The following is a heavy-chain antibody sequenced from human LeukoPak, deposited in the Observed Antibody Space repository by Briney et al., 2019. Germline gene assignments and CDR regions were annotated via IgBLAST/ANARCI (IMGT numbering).Heavy chain of an antibody. Sequence: GGSLRLSCAASGFSFSTYGFHWVRQAPGKGLEWVTFIRFDGGKKNYADSVKGRFAISRDNSKNTVYLQMNSLRAEDTAVYYCAKDGDSTGYYSSYYNHMDVWGKGTSVTISS. CDR1: GFSFSTYG. CDR2: IRFDGGKK. D-gene: IGHD3-22*01. J-gene: IGHJ6*03. CDR3: AKDGDSTGYYSSYYNHMDV. V-gene: IGHV3-30*02.